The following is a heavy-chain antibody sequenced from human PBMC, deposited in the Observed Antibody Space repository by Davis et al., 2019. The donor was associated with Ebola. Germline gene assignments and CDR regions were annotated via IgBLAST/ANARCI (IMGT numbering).Heavy chain of an antibody. CDR2: ISYDGSNK. V-gene: IGHV3-30*18. J-gene: IGHJ4*02. CDR1: GFTFSNCA. D-gene: IGHD1-26*01. CDR3: AKDDYHSGSPFDY. Sequence: GGSLRLSCAASGFTFSNCAMSWVRQAPGKGLEWVAVISYDGSNKYYADSVKGRFTISRDNSKNTLYLQMNSLRAEDTAVYYCAKDDYHSGSPFDYWGQGTLVTVSS.